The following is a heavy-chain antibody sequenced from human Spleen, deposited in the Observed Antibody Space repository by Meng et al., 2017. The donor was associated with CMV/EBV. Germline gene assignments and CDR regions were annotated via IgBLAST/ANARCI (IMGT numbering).Heavy chain of an antibody. J-gene: IGHJ5*02. CDR2: IDHSGKS. CDR3: ARVREHTSLGNYWFDP. V-gene: IGHV4-4*02. Sequence: ASIACSRWWTWVRQPPGKGLEWVGEIDHSGKSNSNPSLKSRLTLSLDTSNNHLSLRMTSVTAEDTAIYYCARVREHTSLGNYWFDPWGQGTLVTVSS. D-gene: IGHD3-16*01. CDR1: ASIACSRW.